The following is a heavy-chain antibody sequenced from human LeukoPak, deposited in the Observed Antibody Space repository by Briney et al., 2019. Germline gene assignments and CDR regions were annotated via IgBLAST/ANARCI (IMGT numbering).Heavy chain of an antibody. D-gene: IGHD3-10*01. CDR3: ARYGSGSYSDDHFQH. J-gene: IGHJ1*01. V-gene: IGHV4-39*07. CDR2: IYYSGST. CDR1: GGSISSSSHY. Sequence: SETLSLTCTVSGGSISSSSHYWGWIRQPPGKGLEWIGSIYYSGSTYYNPSLKSRVTISVDTSKNQFSLKLTSVTAADTAVYYCARYGSGSYSDDHFQHWGQGTLVTVSS.